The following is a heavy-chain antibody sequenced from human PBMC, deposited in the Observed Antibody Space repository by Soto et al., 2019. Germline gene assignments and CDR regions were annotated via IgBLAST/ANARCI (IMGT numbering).Heavy chain of an antibody. CDR2: ISWNSARI. J-gene: IGHJ4*02. CDR1: GFTFDDYA. Sequence: VQLVESGGGLVQPGRSLRLSCAASGFTFDDYAMHWVRQVPGKGLEWVSGISWNSARIAYADSVKGRFTISRDNAKNSLYLQMNNLRAEDTALYYCVKDARSRMIVVVVPDWGQGTLVTVSS. D-gene: IGHD3-22*01. V-gene: IGHV3-9*01. CDR3: VKDARSRMIVVVVPD.